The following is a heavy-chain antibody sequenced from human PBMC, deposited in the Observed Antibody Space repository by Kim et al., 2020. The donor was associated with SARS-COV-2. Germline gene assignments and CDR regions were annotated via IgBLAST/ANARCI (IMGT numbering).Heavy chain of an antibody. Sequence: SETLSLTCNASGGSMTDYYWSWVRQSPGKGLEWIGYLYHSGSTMYNPSLKSRVNISMATSKRQFSLKLDSVTAADTAVYYCTTSLSTGYFFGHFDLWGRGTLVTVSP. D-gene: IGHD3-9*01. CDR3: TTSLSTGYFFGHFDL. J-gene: IGHJ2*01. CDR1: GGSMTDYY. V-gene: IGHV4-59*13. CDR2: LYHSGST.